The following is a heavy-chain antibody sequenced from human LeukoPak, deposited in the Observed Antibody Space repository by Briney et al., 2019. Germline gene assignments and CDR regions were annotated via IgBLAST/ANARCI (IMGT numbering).Heavy chain of an antibody. V-gene: IGHV3-21*01. CDR2: IRSANSPT. D-gene: IGHD3-10*01. CDR1: GFTFNMYT. CDR3: ARSRGGVVIPYYMDV. Sequence: GGSLRLSCEASGFTFNMYTMNWVRQAPGKGPEWVSSIRSANSPTHYAESVKGRFTISRDNAKNSLYLRMSSLRAEDTAIYYCARSRGGVVIPYYMDVWGQGTTVTVSS. J-gene: IGHJ6*03.